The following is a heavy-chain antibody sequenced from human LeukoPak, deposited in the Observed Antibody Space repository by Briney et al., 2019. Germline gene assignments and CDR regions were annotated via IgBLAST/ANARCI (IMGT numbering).Heavy chain of an antibody. CDR3: EGPGGDYLDY. Sequence: GGSLRLSCAASGFTFSSYGMHWVRQAPGEGLEWVAFIRYDGSNKYYADSVKGRFSISRDNSKNTLYLQMNSLRAEDTAVYYCEGPGGDYLDYWGQGTLVTVSS. CDR1: GFTFSSYG. V-gene: IGHV3-30*02. J-gene: IGHJ4*02. D-gene: IGHD3-10*01. CDR2: IRYDGSNK.